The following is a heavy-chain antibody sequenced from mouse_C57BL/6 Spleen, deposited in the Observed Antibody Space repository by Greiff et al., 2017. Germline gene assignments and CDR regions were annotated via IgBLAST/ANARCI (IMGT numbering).Heavy chain of an antibody. J-gene: IGHJ2*01. D-gene: IGHD2-10*01. CDR1: GYTFTDYY. CDR3: AREAYYGNYVDY. V-gene: IGHV1-26*01. Sequence: EVKLQQSGPELVKPGASVKISCKASGYTFTDYYMNWVKQSHGKSLEWIGDINPNNGGTSYNQKFKGKATLTVDKSSSTAYMELRSLTSEDSAVYYCAREAYYGNYVDYWGQGTTLTVSS. CDR2: INPNNGGT.